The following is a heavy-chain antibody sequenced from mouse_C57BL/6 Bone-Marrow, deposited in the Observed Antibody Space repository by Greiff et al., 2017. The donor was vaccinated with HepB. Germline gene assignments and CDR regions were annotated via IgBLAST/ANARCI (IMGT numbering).Heavy chain of an antibody. CDR3: TRYLWDYERGGN. J-gene: IGHJ4*01. D-gene: IGHD2-4*01. Sequence: QVQLQQSGAELVRPGASVTLSCKASGYTFTDYEMHWVKQTPVHGLEWIGAIDPETGGTAYNQKFKGKAILTADKSSSTAYMELRSLTSEDSAVYYCTRYLWDYERGGNWGQGTSVTVSS. CDR2: IDPETGGT. V-gene: IGHV1-15*01. CDR1: GYTFTDYE.